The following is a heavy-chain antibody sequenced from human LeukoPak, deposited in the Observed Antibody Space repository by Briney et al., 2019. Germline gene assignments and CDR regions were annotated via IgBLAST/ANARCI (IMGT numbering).Heavy chain of an antibody. V-gene: IGHV1-24*01. CDR1: GYTLSEFS. CDR3: ATAYMVEARRPFHY. CDR2: FDPEDDET. D-gene: IGHD2-15*01. J-gene: IGHJ4*02. Sequence: ASVKVSCKVSGYTLSEFSMHWVRQTPGKGLEWMGGFDPEDDETTYAQKFQGRVTMTEDTSTDTAYMELSSLRSEDTAVYFCATAYMVEARRPFHYWGQGTLVTVSS.